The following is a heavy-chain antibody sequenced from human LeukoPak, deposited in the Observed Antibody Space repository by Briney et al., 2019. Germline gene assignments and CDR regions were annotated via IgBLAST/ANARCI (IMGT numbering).Heavy chain of an antibody. D-gene: IGHD5/OR15-5a*01. J-gene: IGHJ3*02. V-gene: IGHV3-74*01. Sequence: GGSLRLSCAASGFTFSSYWMHWVRQAPGKGLVWVSRIKSDGSSTSYADSVKGRFTISRDNAKNSLYLQMNSLRDEDTAVYYCAEVRSSVSDIWGQGTMVTVSS. CDR1: GFTFSSYW. CDR3: AEVRSSVSDI. CDR2: IKSDGSST.